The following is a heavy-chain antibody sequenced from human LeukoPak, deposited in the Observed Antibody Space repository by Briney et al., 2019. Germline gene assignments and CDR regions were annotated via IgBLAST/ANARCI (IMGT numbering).Heavy chain of an antibody. CDR3: ARGFRYSYCRALPWYFDL. CDR2: IFHDGVT. V-gene: IGHV4-59*02. Sequence: PSETLSLTCAVSGASVGGNHWSWIRQSPEKGLEWIGNIFHDGVTDYNPSFKSRVTMLPDTSKNQFSLRLTSVTAADTAVYYCARGFRYSYCRALPWYFDLWGRGTLVTVSS. J-gene: IGHJ2*01. CDR1: GASVGGNH. D-gene: IGHD5-18*01.